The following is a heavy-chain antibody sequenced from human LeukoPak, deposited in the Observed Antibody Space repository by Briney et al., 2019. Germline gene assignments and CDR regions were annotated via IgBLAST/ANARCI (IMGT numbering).Heavy chain of an antibody. D-gene: IGHD3-22*01. CDR2: INHSGST. CDR3: AREIYYDSSGEGDY. J-gene: IGHJ4*02. Sequence: SETLSLTCAVYGGSFSGYYWSWIRQPPGKGLEWIGEINHSGSTNYNPSLKSRDTISVDTSKNQFSLKLSSVTAADTAVYYCAREIYYDSSGEGDYWGQGTLVTVSS. V-gene: IGHV4-34*01. CDR1: GGSFSGYY.